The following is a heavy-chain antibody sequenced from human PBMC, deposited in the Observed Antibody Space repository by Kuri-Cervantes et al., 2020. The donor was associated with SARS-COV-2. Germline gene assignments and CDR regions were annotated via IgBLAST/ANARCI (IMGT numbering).Heavy chain of an antibody. CDR2: IYPGGST. CDR1: GASITSGGYS. D-gene: IGHD3-9*01. J-gene: IGHJ3*01. V-gene: IGHV4-30-2*01. CDR3: ARVLDFDHHGFDV. Sequence: SQTLSLTCVVSGASITSGGYSWSWVRQPPGEGLEWIGFIYPGGSTSYNPSLQSRVTISMDGSENQFSLRLTSVTAADTAVYYCARVLDFDHHGFDVWGQGTLATVSS.